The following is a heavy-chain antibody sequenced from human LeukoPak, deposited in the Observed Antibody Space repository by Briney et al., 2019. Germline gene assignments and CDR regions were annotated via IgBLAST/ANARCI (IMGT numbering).Heavy chain of an antibody. CDR1: GYTFADYF. D-gene: IGHD1-26*01. J-gene: IGHJ4*02. CDR2: INANSGVT. Sequence: AAVKVSCKTSGYTFADYFIHWVRQAPGQGLEWMGRINANSGVTEYQQKFQGRVTMTRDTSVSTAYVEVNWLISDDTAIYYCARDVSSTPNWEFDYWGQGTLVIVSS. V-gene: IGHV1-2*06. CDR3: ARDVSSTPNWEFDY.